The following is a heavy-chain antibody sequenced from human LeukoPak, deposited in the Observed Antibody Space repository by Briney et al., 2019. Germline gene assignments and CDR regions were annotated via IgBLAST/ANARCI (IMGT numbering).Heavy chain of an antibody. Sequence: PGGSLRLSCAASGFTFSSYAMSWVRQAPGKGLEWVSAISGSGGSTYYADSVKGRFTISRDNSKSTLYLQMNSLRAEDTAVYYCAKVVRQQLAETQHFDYWGQGTLVTVSS. V-gene: IGHV3-23*01. J-gene: IGHJ4*02. D-gene: IGHD6-13*01. CDR3: AKVVRQQLAETQHFDY. CDR1: GFTFSSYA. CDR2: ISGSGGST.